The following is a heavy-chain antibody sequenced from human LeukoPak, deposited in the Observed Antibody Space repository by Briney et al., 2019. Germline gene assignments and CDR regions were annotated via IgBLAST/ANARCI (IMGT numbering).Heavy chain of an antibody. J-gene: IGHJ3*02. CDR3: ARPRNVGMATIIYAFDI. V-gene: IGHV1-69*13. Sequence: ASVKVSCKASGGTFSSYAISWVRQAPGQGLEWMGGIIPIFGTANYAQKFQGRVTITADESTSTAYMELSSLRSEDTAVYYCARPRNVGMATIIYAFDIWGQGTMVTVSS. CDR2: IIPIFGTA. CDR1: GGTFSSYA. D-gene: IGHD5-24*01.